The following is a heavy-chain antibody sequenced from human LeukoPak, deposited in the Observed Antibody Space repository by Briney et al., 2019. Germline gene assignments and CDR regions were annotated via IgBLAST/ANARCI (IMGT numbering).Heavy chain of an antibody. J-gene: IGHJ4*02. D-gene: IGHD3-22*01. Sequence: GGSLGLSCAASGFTFSSYAMHWVRQAPGKGLEWVAVISYDGSNKYYADSVKGRFTISRDNAKNSLYLQMNSLRAEDTAVYYCARVGDDYYDSSGYPSDYWGQGTLVTVSS. CDR3: ARVGDDYYDSSGYPSDY. V-gene: IGHV3-30-3*01. CDR2: ISYDGSNK. CDR1: GFTFSSYA.